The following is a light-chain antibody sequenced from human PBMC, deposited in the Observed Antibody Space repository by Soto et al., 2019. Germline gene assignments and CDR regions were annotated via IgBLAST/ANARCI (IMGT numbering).Light chain of an antibody. CDR3: LQDYNYPRT. J-gene: IGKJ1*01. V-gene: IGKV1-6*01. CDR1: QGIRND. CDR2: AAS. Sequence: AIQMTQSPSSLSASVGDRVTITCRASQGIRNDLGWYQQKPGRAPKLLIYAASSLQSGVPSRFSGSGSGTDFTLTISSLQPENFATYYCLQDYNYPRTFGHGTKVDIK.